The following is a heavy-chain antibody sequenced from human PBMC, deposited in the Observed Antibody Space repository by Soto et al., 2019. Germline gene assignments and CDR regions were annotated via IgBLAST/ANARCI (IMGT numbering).Heavy chain of an antibody. CDR1: GFTVSSNY. CDR2: IYSGGST. J-gene: IGHJ6*02. D-gene: IGHD5-12*01. CDR3: ARDLGRLRSYYYGMDV. Sequence: EVQLVESGGGLVQPGGSLRLSCAASGFTVSSNYKSWVRQAPGKGLEWVSVIYSGGSTYYADSVKGRFTISRDNSKNTLYLQMNSLRAEDTAVYYCARDLGRLRSYYYGMDVWGQGTTVTVSS. V-gene: IGHV3-66*01.